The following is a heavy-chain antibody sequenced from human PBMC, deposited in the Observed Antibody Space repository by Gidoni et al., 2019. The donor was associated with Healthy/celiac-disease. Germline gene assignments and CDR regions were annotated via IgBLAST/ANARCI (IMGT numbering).Heavy chain of an antibody. J-gene: IGHJ6*02. V-gene: IGHV4-59*01. CDR3: ARAPPYYYYYGMDV. CDR2: IYYSGST. Sequence: QVQLQESGPGLVKPSATLSLTCTVSGGSISSYYWSWIRQPPGKGLEWIGYIYYSGSTNYNPSLKSRVTISVDTSKNQFSLKLSSVTAADTAVYYCARAPPYYYYYGMDVWGQGTTVTVSS. CDR1: GGSISSYY.